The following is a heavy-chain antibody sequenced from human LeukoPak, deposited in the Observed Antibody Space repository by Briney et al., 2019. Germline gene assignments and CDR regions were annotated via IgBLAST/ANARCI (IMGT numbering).Heavy chain of an antibody. CDR1: GGSINSYY. D-gene: IGHD3-22*01. CDR3: ARDRDSSGLRDFDL. J-gene: IGHJ2*01. Sequence: PSETLSLTCTVSGGSINSYYWSWIRQPPGKGLEWIGYIYYSGNTNYNPSLKSRVSISIDTSKNQLSQQLSSVTAADTAVYYCARDRDSSGLRDFDLWGRGTLVTVSA. CDR2: IYYSGNT. V-gene: IGHV4-59*01.